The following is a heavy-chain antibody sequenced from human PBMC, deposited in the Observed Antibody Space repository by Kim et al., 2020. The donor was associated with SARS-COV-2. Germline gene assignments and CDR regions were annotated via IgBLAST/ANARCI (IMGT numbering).Heavy chain of an antibody. J-gene: IGHJ3*02. CDR2: IIPIFGTA. CDR1: GGTFSSYA. CDR3: ARYDIPYCGGDCYSFSAFDI. V-gene: IGHV1-69*13. D-gene: IGHD2-21*02. Sequence: SVKVSCKASGGTFSSYAISWVRQAPGQGLEWMGGIIPIFGTANYAQKFQGRVTITADESTSTAYMELSSLRSEDTAVYYCARYDIPYCGGDCYSFSAFDIWGQGTMVTVSS.